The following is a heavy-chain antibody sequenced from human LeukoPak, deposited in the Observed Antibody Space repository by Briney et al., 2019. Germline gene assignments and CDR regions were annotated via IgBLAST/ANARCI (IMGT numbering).Heavy chain of an antibody. D-gene: IGHD6-13*01. V-gene: IGHV3-53*01. Sequence: GGSLRLSCAVSGFPVSSNFMSWVRQAPGKGLQSVSIMYSGGTTDYADSVKGRFTISRDNAKNSLYLQMNSLRAEDTAVYYCARSRTAGSSWFFDYWGQGTLVTVSS. CDR3: ARSRTAGSSWFFDY. CDR2: MYSGGTT. CDR1: GFPVSSNF. J-gene: IGHJ4*02.